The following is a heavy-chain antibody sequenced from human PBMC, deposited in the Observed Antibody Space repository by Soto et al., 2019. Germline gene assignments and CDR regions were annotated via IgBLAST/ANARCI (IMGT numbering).Heavy chain of an antibody. D-gene: IGHD3-10*01. CDR2: ISSSSSTI. J-gene: IGHJ6*02. CDR3: ARDQIRFGEDEPYGMDV. Sequence: GGSLRLSCAASGFTFSSYSMNWVRQAPGKGLEWVSYISSSSSTIYYADSVKGRFTTSRDNAKNSLYLQMNGLRDEDTAVYYCARDQIRFGEDEPYGMDVWGQGTTVTVSS. V-gene: IGHV3-48*02. CDR1: GFTFSSYS.